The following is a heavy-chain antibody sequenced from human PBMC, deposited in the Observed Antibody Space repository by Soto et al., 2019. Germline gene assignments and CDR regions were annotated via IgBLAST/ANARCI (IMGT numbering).Heavy chain of an antibody. V-gene: IGHV5-51*01. Sequence: GESLKISCKGSGYGFISSWIGWVRQMPGKGLEWMGTIYPGDSDTRYSPSFQGQVTISADKSISTAYLQWRSLKAADNAMYFCARGGFGGNPVDYWGHGTQVTVSS. CDR1: GYGFISSW. CDR3: ARGGFGGNPVDY. CDR2: IYPGDSDT. J-gene: IGHJ4*01. D-gene: IGHD2-15*01.